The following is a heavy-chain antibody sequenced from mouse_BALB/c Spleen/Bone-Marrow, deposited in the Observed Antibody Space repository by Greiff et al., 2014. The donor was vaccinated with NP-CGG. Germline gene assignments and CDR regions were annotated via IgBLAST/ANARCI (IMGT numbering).Heavy chain of an antibody. V-gene: IGHV1-54*01. J-gene: IGHJ2*01. CDR1: GYAFTNYL. D-gene: IGHD1-1*01. CDR3: ARGITTGYFDY. CDR2: INPGSGGT. Sequence: VQLQQSGAELVRPGTSVKVSCKASGYAFTNYLIEWVKQRPGQGLEWIGVINPGSGGTNYNEKFKGKATLTADKSSSTAYMQLSSLTSDDSAVYFCARGITTGYFDYWGQGTTPTVSS.